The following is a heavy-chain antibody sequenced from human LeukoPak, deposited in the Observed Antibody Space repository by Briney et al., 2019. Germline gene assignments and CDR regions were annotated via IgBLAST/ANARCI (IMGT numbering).Heavy chain of an antibody. CDR1: GGTISSGGYY. J-gene: IGHJ4*02. V-gene: IGHV4-31*01. CDR2: IYDSGRT. Sequence: SETLSLTCTVSGGTISSGGYYWSWLRQHPGMGLEWIASIYDSGRTYYNPSLKSPVTISADTSKNPFSLKLSSVTAADTAVYYCARVADIVVVPASHFDYWGQGTLVTASS. D-gene: IGHD2-2*01. CDR3: ARVADIVVVPASHFDY.